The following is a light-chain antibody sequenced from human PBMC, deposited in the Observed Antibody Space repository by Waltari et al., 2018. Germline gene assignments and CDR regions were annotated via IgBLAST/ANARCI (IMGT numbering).Light chain of an antibody. Sequence: EIVMTQSPVTLSVSPGERATLSCRASQSISSNLAWYQQKPGQSPRLLIHGASTRATGIPARFSGSGSGTDFTLTISSLQSEDFAVYFCQQYNTWPTFGGGNKVEIK. V-gene: IGKV3-15*01. CDR2: GAS. J-gene: IGKJ4*01. CDR3: QQYNTWPT. CDR1: QSISSN.